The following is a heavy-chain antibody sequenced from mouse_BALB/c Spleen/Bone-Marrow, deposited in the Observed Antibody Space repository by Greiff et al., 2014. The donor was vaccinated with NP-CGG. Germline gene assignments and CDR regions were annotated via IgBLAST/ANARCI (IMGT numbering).Heavy chain of an antibody. J-gene: IGHJ4*01. CDR1: GFNIKDTY. CDR3: ARWEYYAMDY. V-gene: IGHV14-3*02. CDR2: IDPANGNP. Sequence: EVQLQQSGAVLMKPGASVKLSCTASGFNIKDTYMHWVKQRPEQGLEWIGRIDPANGNPKYDPKFQGKATITADTSSNTAYLQLSSLTSEDTAVYYCARWEYYAMDYWGQGTSVTVSS. D-gene: IGHD4-1*01.